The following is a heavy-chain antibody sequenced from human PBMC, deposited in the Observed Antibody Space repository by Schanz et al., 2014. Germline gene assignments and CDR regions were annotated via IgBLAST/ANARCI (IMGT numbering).Heavy chain of an antibody. Sequence: EVQLLESGGGLVQPGGSLRLSCAASGFTFSSYAMSWVRQAPGKGLEWVSSFNDGGVNKYYADSVKGRFTISSDNSKNTLYLQMNSLRAEDTAVYYCAKVRYSSGWRGDYFDEWGQGTLVTVAS. CDR2: FNDGGVNK. V-gene: IGHV3-23*01. D-gene: IGHD6-25*01. J-gene: IGHJ4*02. CDR3: AKVRYSSGWRGDYFDE. CDR1: GFTFSSYA.